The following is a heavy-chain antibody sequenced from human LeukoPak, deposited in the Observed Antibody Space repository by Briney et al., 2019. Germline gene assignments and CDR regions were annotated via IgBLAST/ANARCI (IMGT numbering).Heavy chain of an antibody. D-gene: IGHD3-10*01. J-gene: IGHJ3*02. CDR1: EFTFNNYA. Sequence: GGSLRLSCAASEFTFNNYAMNWVRQAPGKGLEWVSTISGSGGSTYYADSVKGRFTISRDNSKNTLYLQMNSLRAEDTAVYYCAKEKAPPLYGPVFDIWGQGTMVTVSS. V-gene: IGHV3-23*01. CDR3: AKEKAPPLYGPVFDI. CDR2: ISGSGGST.